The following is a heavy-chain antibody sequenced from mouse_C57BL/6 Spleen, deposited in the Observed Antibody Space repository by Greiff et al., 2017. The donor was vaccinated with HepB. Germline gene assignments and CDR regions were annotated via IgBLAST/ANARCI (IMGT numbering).Heavy chain of an antibody. J-gene: IGHJ3*01. CDR3: AIGNYGYDEGAWCAY. D-gene: IGHD2-2*01. CDR2: IYPGDGDT. V-gene: IGHV1-80*01. CDR1: GYAFSSYW. Sequence: VQLQESGAELVKPGASVKISCKASGYAFSSYWMNWVKQRPGKGLEWIGQIYPGDGDTNYNGKFKGKATLTADKSSSTAYRQRSSLTSEDSAVYFCAIGNYGYDEGAWCAYWGQGTLVTVSA.